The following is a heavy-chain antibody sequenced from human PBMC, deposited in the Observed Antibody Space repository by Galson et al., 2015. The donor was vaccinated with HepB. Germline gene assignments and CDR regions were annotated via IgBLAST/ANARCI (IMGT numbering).Heavy chain of an antibody. CDR3: ARDRVYGGNSAADY. D-gene: IGHD4-23*01. CDR2: IIPIFGTA. Sequence: SVKVSCKASGGTFNSYAISWVRQAPGQGLEWMGGIIPIFGTANYAQKFQGRVTITADESTSTAYMELSSLRSEDAAVYYCARDRVYGGNSAADYWGQGTLVTVSS. J-gene: IGHJ4*02. V-gene: IGHV1-69*13. CDR1: GGTFNSYA.